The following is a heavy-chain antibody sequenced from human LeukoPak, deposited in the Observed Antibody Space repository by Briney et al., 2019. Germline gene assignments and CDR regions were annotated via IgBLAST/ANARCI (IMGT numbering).Heavy chain of an antibody. V-gene: IGHV4-34*01. CDR3: ARDGEGDEGWDY. CDR2: INHSGST. D-gene: IGHD7-27*01. Sequence: SETLSLTCAVYGGSFSGYYWSWIRQSPGKGLEWIGEINHSGSTNYNPSLKSRVTISVDTSKNQVSLRLSSVTAADTAVYYCARDGEGDEGWDYWGQGTLVTVSS. CDR1: GGSFSGYY. J-gene: IGHJ4*02.